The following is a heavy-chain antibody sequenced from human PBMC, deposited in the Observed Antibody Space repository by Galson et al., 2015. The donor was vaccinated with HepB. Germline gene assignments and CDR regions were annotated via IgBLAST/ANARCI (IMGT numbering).Heavy chain of an antibody. Sequence: QSGAEVKKPGESLRISCKGSGYSFINYWISWVRQMPGKGLEWMGRVDPSDSYSDYSPSFQGHVSISVDKSISTAYLQWSSLKASDTAIYYCARLRGHDAYIGVYGMDVWGLGTTVTVSS. CDR2: VDPSDSYS. CDR3: ARLRGHDAYIGVYGMDV. D-gene: IGHD5-24*01. CDR1: GYSFINYW. J-gene: IGHJ6*02. V-gene: IGHV5-10-1*01.